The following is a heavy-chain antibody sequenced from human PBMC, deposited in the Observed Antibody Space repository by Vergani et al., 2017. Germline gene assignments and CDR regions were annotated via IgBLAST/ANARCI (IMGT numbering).Heavy chain of an antibody. Sequence: QVQLVESGGGVVQRGGSLRLSCATSGFTLSNYDMQWIRQGPGKGLEFVAFIQFDGSNQYYADAVKGRFTLSRDFSKNTLYLQMNSLRTDDTATYYCAKHFRDWSIDYGGQGTQVIVSS. D-gene: IGHD3-3*01. J-gene: IGHJ4*02. V-gene: IGHV3-30*02. CDR3: AKHFRDWSIDY. CDR2: IQFDGSNQ. CDR1: GFTLSNYD.